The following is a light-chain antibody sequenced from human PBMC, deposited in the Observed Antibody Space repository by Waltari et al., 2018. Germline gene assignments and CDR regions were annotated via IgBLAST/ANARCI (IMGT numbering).Light chain of an antibody. CDR1: QSVNNN. J-gene: IGKJ2*01. V-gene: IGKV3-15*01. CDR3: QQYNDWPFT. Sequence: EIVMTQSPATLSVSQGERATLSCRASQSVNNNFAWYQQKPGQAPRLLIYDASRRASGAPDRFSGSGSGTDFTLTISGLQSEDFAVYYCQQYNDWPFTFGRGTKLEIK. CDR2: DAS.